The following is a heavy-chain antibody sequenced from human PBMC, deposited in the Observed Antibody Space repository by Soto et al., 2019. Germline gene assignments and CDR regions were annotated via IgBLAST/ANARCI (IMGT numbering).Heavy chain of an antibody. Sequence: PSETQSLTCTVSGGSISSGGYYWSWIRQHPGKGLEWIGYIYYSGSTYYNPSLKSRVTISVDTSKNQFSLKLSSVTAADTAVYFCARGRGITICGVVPNGGFVYWGQGTLVNVSS. V-gene: IGHV4-31*03. J-gene: IGHJ4*02. D-gene: IGHD3-3*01. CDR1: GGSISSGGYY. CDR2: IYYSGST. CDR3: ARGRGITICGVVPNGGFVY.